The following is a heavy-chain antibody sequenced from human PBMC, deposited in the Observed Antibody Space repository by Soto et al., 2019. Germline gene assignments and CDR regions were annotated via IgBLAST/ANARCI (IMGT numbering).Heavy chain of an antibody. D-gene: IGHD3-9*01. CDR3: ARDESRSSARIAIDNYYSYALDV. V-gene: IGHV1-18*01. Sequence: EASVKVSCKASGYPFHTFGLSWVRQAPGQGLEWMGWINTYNGDTNYAQNFRGRVTVTSDTSTSIAYMELRSLSSDDTAVYYCARDESRSSARIAIDNYYSYALDVWGQGTTVTVSS. CDR2: INTYNGDT. J-gene: IGHJ6*02. CDR1: GYPFHTFG.